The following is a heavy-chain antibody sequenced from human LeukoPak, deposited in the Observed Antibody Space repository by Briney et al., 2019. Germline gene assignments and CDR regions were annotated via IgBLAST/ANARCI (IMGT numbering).Heavy chain of an antibody. V-gene: IGHV4-59*01. Sequence: PSESLSLTCTVSGGSISSYYWSWIRQPPGKGLEWIGYIYYSGSTNYNPSLKSRVTISVDTSKNQFSLKLNSVTAADTAVYYCARDPRGGTSRDNWFDPWGQGTLVTVSS. D-gene: IGHD1-1*01. CDR3: ARDPRGGTSRDNWFDP. CDR1: GGSISSYY. CDR2: IYYSGST. J-gene: IGHJ5*02.